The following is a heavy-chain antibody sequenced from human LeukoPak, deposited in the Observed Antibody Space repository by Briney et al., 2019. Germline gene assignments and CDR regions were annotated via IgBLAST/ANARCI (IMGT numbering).Heavy chain of an antibody. V-gene: IGHV4-39*07. D-gene: IGHD4-17*01. Sequence: NPSETLSLTCTVSGGSISSSSYYWGWIRQPPGKGLEWIGSIYLGGSTYYNPSLKSRVTISVEMSKDQFSLKLRSVTAADTAVYYCVRGTVPAGWVDPWGQGTLVAVSS. CDR1: GGSISSSSYY. CDR2: IYLGGST. J-gene: IGHJ5*02. CDR3: VRGTVPAGWVDP.